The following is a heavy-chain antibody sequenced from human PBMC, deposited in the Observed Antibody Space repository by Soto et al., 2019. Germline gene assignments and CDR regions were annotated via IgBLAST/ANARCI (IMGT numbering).Heavy chain of an antibody. Sequence: QVQLQQWGAGLLKPSETLSLTCAVSGGSFSDYYWSWIRQPPGKGLEWIGEISHIGSSNYNPSLKSRVTISLDTSRNQFSLKLRSVSAADTAVYYCAREVSIFGVLSPIGSWGQGTLVTVSS. V-gene: IGHV4-34*02. CDR3: AREVSIFGVLSPIGS. CDR1: GGSFSDYY. J-gene: IGHJ5*02. CDR2: ISHIGSS. D-gene: IGHD3-3*01.